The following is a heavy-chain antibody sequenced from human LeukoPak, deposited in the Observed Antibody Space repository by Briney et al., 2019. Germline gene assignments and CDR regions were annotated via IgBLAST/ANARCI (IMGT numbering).Heavy chain of an antibody. CDR2: IHSSGNT. V-gene: IGHV4-4*07. Sequence: SETLSLTCTVSGGFISNYYWSWIRQPAGKEQEWIGRIHSSGNTLHNPSLKSRVSMSVDTSKNQFSLRLTSATAADTAVYYCARGPSHGGTYFESWGQGTLVTVSS. J-gene: IGHJ4*02. CDR3: ARGPSHGGTYFES. D-gene: IGHD4-23*01. CDR1: GGFISNYY.